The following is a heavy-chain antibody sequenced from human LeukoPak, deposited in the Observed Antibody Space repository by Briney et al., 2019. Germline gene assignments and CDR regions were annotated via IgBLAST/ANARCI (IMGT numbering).Heavy chain of an antibody. CDR1: GFTFSSYY. CDR2: STGGTT. J-gene: IGHJ4*02. V-gene: IGHV3-23*01. CDR3: ARYCTGSCYSGVDH. D-gene: IGHD2-15*01. Sequence: GGSLRLSCAASGFTFSSYYMTWVRQAPGKGLEWVSTSTGGTTYYADSMRGRFTISRDNSKNTLYLQMNSLRAADTAVYYCARYCTGSCYSGVDHWGQGTLVTVSS.